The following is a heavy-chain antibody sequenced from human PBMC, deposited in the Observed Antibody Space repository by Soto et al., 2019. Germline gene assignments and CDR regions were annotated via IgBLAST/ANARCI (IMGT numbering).Heavy chain of an antibody. Sequence: QVQLVQSGAEVRKPGSSVKVSCRTSAGTFTSYAFSWVRQAPGQGLEWMGNIIPLFDTPIYAQKFRDRVTISADKSMSTVYMELSSLRSDDTAVYFCARWVVKLAVGSYYYYGMDLWGQGTTVIVSS. D-gene: IGHD2-15*01. CDR3: ARWVVKLAVGSYYYYGMDL. CDR2: IIPLFDTP. CDR1: AGTFTSYA. J-gene: IGHJ6*02. V-gene: IGHV1-69*06.